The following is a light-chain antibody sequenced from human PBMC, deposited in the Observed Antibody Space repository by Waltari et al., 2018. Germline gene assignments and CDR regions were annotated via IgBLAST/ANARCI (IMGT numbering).Light chain of an antibody. J-gene: IGLJ3*02. CDR2: QDT. CDR3: QALGTGAWV. CDR1: LLGNKY. V-gene: IGLV3-1*01. Sequence: SYELTQPPSVSVSPGQTASITCSGDLLGNKYASWYQQKPGQSPILGIYQDTKRPSGIPERFSGSKSANAATLTITGTQAMDEADYYCQALGTGAWVFGGGTKLTVL.